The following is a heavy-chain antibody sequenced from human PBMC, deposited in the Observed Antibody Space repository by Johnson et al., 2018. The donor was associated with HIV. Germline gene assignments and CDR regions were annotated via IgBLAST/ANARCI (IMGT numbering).Heavy chain of an antibody. V-gene: IGHV3-66*02. Sequence: MQLVESGGGLVQPGGSLRLSCAASGFTVRSSYMSWVRQAPGKGLEHVSVIYSGGSTYYADSLMGRFTISRDNSKNSLYLQMNSLRPEDTAVYYCARAYTYGAFDIWGQGTMVTVSS. CDR2: IYSGGST. D-gene: IGHD5-18*01. CDR1: GFTVRSSY. CDR3: ARAYTYGAFDI. J-gene: IGHJ3*02.